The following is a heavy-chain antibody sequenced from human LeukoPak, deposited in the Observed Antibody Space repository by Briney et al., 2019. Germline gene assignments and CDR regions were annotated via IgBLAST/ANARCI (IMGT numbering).Heavy chain of an antibody. V-gene: IGHV3-30*18. CDR3: AKDLHYYGPGSSPQY. CDR2: ISYDGSTK. J-gene: IGHJ4*02. CDR1: GFTFSNYA. Sequence: PGRSLRLSCEASGFTFSNYAMHWVRRAPGKGLEWVALISYDGSTKHYADSVKGRFTISRDNSKNTLSLQTNSLRSEDTAVYYCAKDLHYYGPGSSPQYWGQGTLVTVSS. D-gene: IGHD3-10*01.